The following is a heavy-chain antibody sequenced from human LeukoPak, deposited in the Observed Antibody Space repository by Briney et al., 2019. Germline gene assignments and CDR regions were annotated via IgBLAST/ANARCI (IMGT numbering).Heavy chain of an antibody. CDR3: AKGGMIVVVITFDY. CDR2: ISYDGSNK. J-gene: IGHJ4*02. Sequence: GGSLRLSCAASGFTFSSYGMHWVRQAPGKGLEWVAVISYDGSNKYYADSVKGRFTISRDNSKNTLYLQMNSLRAEDTAVYYCAKGGMIVVVITFDYWGQGTLVTVSS. D-gene: IGHD3-22*01. CDR1: GFTFSSYG. V-gene: IGHV3-30*18.